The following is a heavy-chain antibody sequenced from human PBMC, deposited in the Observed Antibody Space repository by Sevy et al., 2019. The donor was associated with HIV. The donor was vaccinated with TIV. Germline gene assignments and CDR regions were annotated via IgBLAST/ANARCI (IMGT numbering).Heavy chain of an antibody. Sequence: SETLSLTCTVSGGSINRSSYYWGWIRQPPGKGLEWIASIHSGGNAYYNPSLNSRVTVSVDTSKNQVSLKRTSVTAADTAVYYCARQGGSCKSGPCYTFFDFWGQGTLVTVSS. CDR1: GGSINRSSYY. CDR2: IHSGGNA. V-gene: IGHV4-39*01. CDR3: ARQGGSCKSGPCYTFFDF. J-gene: IGHJ4*02. D-gene: IGHD2-8*02.